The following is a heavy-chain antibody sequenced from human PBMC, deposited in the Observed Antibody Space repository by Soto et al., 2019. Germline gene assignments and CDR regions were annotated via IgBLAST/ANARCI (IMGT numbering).Heavy chain of an antibody. CDR3: ATLQNGSFAGWSDYYYGLDV. Sequence: ASVKVSCKVSGYTLTEFSMHWVRQAPGKGLEWLGGFDPEDGETFYAQKFQGRVTMTEDTPTDTAYMELSSLRSEDKAVYYCATLQNGSFAGWSDYYYGLDVWGQGTTVTVSS. CDR2: FDPEDGET. J-gene: IGHJ6*02. V-gene: IGHV1-24*01. D-gene: IGHD2-15*01. CDR1: GYTLTEFS.